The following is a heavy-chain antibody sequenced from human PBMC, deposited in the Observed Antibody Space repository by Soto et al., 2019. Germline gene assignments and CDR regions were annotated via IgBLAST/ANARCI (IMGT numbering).Heavy chain of an antibody. CDR3: STWGRTGWFTVFF. Sequence: QVQLVQSGAEVKKPGASVKVSCKASGYTFTDYDINWVRQAPGQGLEWVGRMNPNSGKTDYAQRFQGRVTMTRDTSISTAYMELTSLGYEDTAVYYCSTWGRTGWFTVFFWGQGTLVTVSS. CDR2: MNPNSGKT. V-gene: IGHV1-8*01. J-gene: IGHJ4*02. D-gene: IGHD6-19*01. CDR1: GYTFTDYD.